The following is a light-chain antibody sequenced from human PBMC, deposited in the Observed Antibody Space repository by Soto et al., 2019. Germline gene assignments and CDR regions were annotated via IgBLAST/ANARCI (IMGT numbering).Light chain of an antibody. V-gene: IGLV2-11*01. J-gene: IGLJ3*02. CDR3: CSYAGSYTWV. CDR2: DVT. Sequence: QAVVTQPRSVSGSPGQSVTISCTGTSSDVGGYNYVSWYQQHPDKAPKLMIYDVTKRPSGVPDRFSGSKSGNTASLTISGLQAEDEADYYCCSYAGSYTWVFGGGTKVTVL. CDR1: SSDVGGYNY.